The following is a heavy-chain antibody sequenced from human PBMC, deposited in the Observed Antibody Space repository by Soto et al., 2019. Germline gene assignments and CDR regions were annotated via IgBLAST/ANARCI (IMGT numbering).Heavy chain of an antibody. D-gene: IGHD1-20*01. CDR1: GDSPDTYY. CDR2: KFPSGSS. Sequence: QVQLQESGPGLVKPWETLSLSCTVSGDSPDTYYWTWIRQAPGKGLEWIGYKFPSGSSNYNPSLRSRVTMSVDTATNQFSLSLSSVIAADTAVYFCARLRYKWISSGVDVWGQGTTVTVSS. J-gene: IGHJ6*02. CDR3: ARLRYKWISSGVDV. V-gene: IGHV4-4*09.